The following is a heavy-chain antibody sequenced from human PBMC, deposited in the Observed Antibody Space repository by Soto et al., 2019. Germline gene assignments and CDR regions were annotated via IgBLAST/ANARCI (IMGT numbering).Heavy chain of an antibody. D-gene: IGHD1-26*01. CDR3: ARDTGSLGVDP. CDR1: SGSISSGTYY. CDR2: IYYSGSFDCSGST. J-gene: IGHJ5*02. Sequence: PSETLSLTCTVSSGSISSGTYYWSWIRQQPGKGLEWIGYIYYSGSFDCSGSTYYNPSLKSRAIISLDTSKNQFSLRLSSVSAADTAVYFCARDTGSLGVDPWGQGILVTVSS. V-gene: IGHV4-31*03.